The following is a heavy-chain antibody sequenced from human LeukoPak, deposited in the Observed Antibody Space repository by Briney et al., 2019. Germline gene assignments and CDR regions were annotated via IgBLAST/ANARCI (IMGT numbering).Heavy chain of an antibody. CDR2: IYHSGSI. D-gene: IGHD4-17*01. CDR1: GYSISSGYY. CDR3: ASVLYGDYVGAVDY. J-gene: IGHJ4*02. Sequence: PSETLSLTCAVSGYSISSGYYWGWIRQPPGKGLEWIGSIYHSGSIYYNPSLKSRVTISVDTSKNQFSLKLSSVTAADTAVYYCASVLYGDYVGAVDYWGQGTLVTVSS. V-gene: IGHV4-38-2*01.